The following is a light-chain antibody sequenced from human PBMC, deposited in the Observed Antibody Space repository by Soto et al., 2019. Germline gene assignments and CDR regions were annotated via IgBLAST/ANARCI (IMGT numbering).Light chain of an antibody. CDR2: DVS. CDR1: SSDVGGYNY. J-gene: IGLJ1*01. V-gene: IGLV2-14*03. CDR3: SSYTSSNTEV. Sequence: QSVLSQPASVSGSPGQSITISCTGTSSDVGGYNYVSWYQHHPGKAPKLMIYDVSTRPSGVSNRFSGSKSSNTASLTISGLQAEDEADYYCSSYTSSNTEVFGTGTKVTVL.